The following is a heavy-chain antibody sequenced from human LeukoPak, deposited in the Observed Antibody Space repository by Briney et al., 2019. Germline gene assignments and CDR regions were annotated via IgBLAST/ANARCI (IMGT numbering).Heavy chain of an antibody. Sequence: ASVKVSCKASGYTFTSYGISWVRQAPGQGLEWMGWISAYNGNTNYAQKFQGRVTMTRDTSISTAYMELSSLRSDDTAVYYCARDRQWLVRGGGAFDLWGQGTMVTVSS. CDR2: ISAYNGNT. J-gene: IGHJ3*01. CDR1: GYTFTSYG. V-gene: IGHV1-18*01. CDR3: ARDRQWLVRGGGAFDL. D-gene: IGHD3-10*01.